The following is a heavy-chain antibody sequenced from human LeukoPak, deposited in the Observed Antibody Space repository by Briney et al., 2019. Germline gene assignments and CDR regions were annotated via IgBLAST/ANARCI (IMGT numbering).Heavy chain of an antibody. J-gene: IGHJ4*02. CDR3: ARDRAWNYFDY. D-gene: IGHD3-3*01. Sequence: GGSLRLSCAPSGFTFSRHGMHWVRQAPGKGLEWVAIISNDGSRKYYAHSVEGRFTISRDNSKNTLYLQMDSLRAEDTAVYYCARDRAWNYFDYWGQGTLVTVSS. V-gene: IGHV3-30*03. CDR2: ISNDGSRK. CDR1: GFTFSRHG.